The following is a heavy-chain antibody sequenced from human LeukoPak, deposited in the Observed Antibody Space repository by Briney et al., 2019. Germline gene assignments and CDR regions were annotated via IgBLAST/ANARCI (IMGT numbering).Heavy chain of an antibody. CDR1: GFSFTTYW. CDR2: INQDGTEK. D-gene: IGHD3-10*01. Sequence: GGSLRLSCAASGFSFTTYWMSWVRQAPGKGLEWVANINQDGTEKYYVDSVKGRFTISRDNAKNSLYLQMNSLRAEDTAVYYCARGGVNTMLRGVIRYYYMDVWGKGTTVTISS. V-gene: IGHV3-7*03. CDR3: ARGGVNTMLRGVIRYYYMDV. J-gene: IGHJ6*03.